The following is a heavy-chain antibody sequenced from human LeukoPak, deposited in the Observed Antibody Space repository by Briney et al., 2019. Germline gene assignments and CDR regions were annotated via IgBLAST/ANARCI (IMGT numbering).Heavy chain of an antibody. CDR2: IGSSSSYI. V-gene: IGHV3-21*01. Sequence: SGGSLRLSCAASGFTVISNYMSWVRQAPGKGLEWVSSIGSSSSYIYYADSVKGRFTISRDNAKNSLYLQMNSLRAEDTAVYYCARDRHKYNYDSGGYPPYWGQGTLVTVSS. J-gene: IGHJ4*02. CDR1: GFTVISNY. CDR3: ARDRHKYNYDSGGYPPY. D-gene: IGHD3-22*01.